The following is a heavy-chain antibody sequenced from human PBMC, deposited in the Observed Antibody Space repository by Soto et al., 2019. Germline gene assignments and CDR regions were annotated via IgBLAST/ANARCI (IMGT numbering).Heavy chain of an antibody. V-gene: IGHV5-51*01. CDR3: AFSKNYYYYGMDV. Sequence: GESLKISCKGSGYSFTSYWIGWVRQMPGKGLEWMGIIYPGDSDTRYSPSFQGQVTISADKSISTAYLQWSSLKTSDTAMYYCAFSKNYYYYGMDVWGQGTTVTVSS. J-gene: IGHJ6*02. CDR2: IYPGDSDT. CDR1: GYSFTSYW.